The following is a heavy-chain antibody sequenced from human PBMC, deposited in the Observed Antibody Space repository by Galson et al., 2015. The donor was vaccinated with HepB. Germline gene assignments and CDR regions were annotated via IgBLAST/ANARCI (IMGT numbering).Heavy chain of an antibody. CDR2: ISSSSSYT. CDR3: ARDHAREDYGGKGLPSP. CDR1: GFTFSDYY. J-gene: IGHJ5*02. D-gene: IGHD4-23*01. V-gene: IGHV3-11*06. Sequence: SLRLSCAASGFTFSDYYMSWIRQAPGKGLEWVSYISSSSSYTNYADSVKGRFTISRDNAKNSLYLQMNSLRAEDTAVYYCARDHAREDYGGKGLPSPWGQGTLVTVSS.